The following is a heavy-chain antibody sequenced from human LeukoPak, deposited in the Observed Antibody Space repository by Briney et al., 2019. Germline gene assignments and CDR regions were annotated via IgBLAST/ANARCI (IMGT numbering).Heavy chain of an antibody. V-gene: IGHV4-30-4*08. D-gene: IGHD4-17*01. Sequence: SETLSLTCTVSGGSISSGDYYWSWIRQHPGKGLEWIGYIYYSGSTYYNPSLKSRITMSVDTSKNQFSLKLSSVTAADTAVYYCARHDHDYGDYETSDYFDYWGQGTLVTVSS. CDR1: GGSISSGDYY. CDR2: IYYSGST. CDR3: ARHDHDYGDYETSDYFDY. J-gene: IGHJ4*02.